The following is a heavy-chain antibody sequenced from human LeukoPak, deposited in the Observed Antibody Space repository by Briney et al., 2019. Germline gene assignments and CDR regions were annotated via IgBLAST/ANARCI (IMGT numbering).Heavy chain of an antibody. CDR1: GFIFMNYG. J-gene: IGHJ4*02. Sequence: PGGSLRLSCAASGFIFMNYGMQWVRQAPGKGLEWVAFIQYDGGNKYFADSVKGRFTISRYNSKNMVFLQMSSLRAEDTAVYYCAKDALQEWELLMQQTEGGTHFDSWGQGTLVTVSS. D-gene: IGHD1-26*01. CDR2: IQYDGGNK. V-gene: IGHV3-30*02. CDR3: AKDALQEWELLMQQTEGGTHFDS.